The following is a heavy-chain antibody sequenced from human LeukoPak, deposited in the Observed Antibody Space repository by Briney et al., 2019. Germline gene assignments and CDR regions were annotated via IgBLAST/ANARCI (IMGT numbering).Heavy chain of an antibody. D-gene: IGHD2-15*01. J-gene: IGHJ6*02. CDR1: TFSFSAYG. Sequence: GTSLRLSCAASTFSFSAYGMHWVRQAPGKGLEWVAVISDDGSKKYYGDSVKGRFTISRDNSKNTLYLQLNSLRVEDTAVYYCAKDHGSYCSGDNCYGMNVWGQGTTVTVSS. CDR2: ISDDGSKK. V-gene: IGHV3-30*18. CDR3: AKDHGSYCSGDNCYGMNV.